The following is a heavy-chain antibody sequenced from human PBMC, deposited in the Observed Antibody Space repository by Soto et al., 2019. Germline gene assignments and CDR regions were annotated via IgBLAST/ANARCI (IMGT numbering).Heavy chain of an antibody. CDR1: GFTFSNYA. D-gene: IGHD3-10*01. CDR3: AKGSLLWFGESPSYFDY. V-gene: IGHV3-23*01. CDR2: ITSSGGST. Sequence: EVQLLESGGGLGQPGGSLRLSCAASGFTFSNYAMTWVRQAPGKGLEWVSIITSSGGSTYYADSVKGRFTISRDNSKNTLYLQVYSLRAEDTAVYYSAKGSLLWFGESPSYFDYWGQGTLVTVSS. J-gene: IGHJ4*02.